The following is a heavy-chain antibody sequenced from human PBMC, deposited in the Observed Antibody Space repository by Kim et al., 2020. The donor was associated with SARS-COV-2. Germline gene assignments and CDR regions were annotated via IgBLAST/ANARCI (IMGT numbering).Heavy chain of an antibody. Sequence: GGSLRLSCAASGFTFSSYWMHWVRQAPGKGLVWVSRINNDGSTTTYADSVKGRFTISRDNAKNTLYLQMNSLRAEDTAVYYCARDPACAARPGRNRGWYFDLWGRGTLVTVSS. V-gene: IGHV3-74*01. CDR2: INNDGSTT. D-gene: IGHD6-6*01. CDR3: ARDPACAARPGRNRGWYFDL. J-gene: IGHJ2*01. CDR1: GFTFSSYW.